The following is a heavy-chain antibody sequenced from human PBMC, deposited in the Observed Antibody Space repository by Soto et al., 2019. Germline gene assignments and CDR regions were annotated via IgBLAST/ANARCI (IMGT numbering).Heavy chain of an antibody. CDR2: ISYDGSNK. D-gene: IGHD6-19*01. J-gene: IGHJ4*02. V-gene: IGHV3-30-3*01. CDR3: ARAVPFDY. Sequence: AGGSLRLSCAASGFTFSSYAMHWVRQAPGKGLEWVAVISYDGSNKYYADSVKGRFTISRDNSKNTLYLQMNSLRAEDTAVYYCARAVPFDYWGQGTLVTVSS. CDR1: GFTFSSYA.